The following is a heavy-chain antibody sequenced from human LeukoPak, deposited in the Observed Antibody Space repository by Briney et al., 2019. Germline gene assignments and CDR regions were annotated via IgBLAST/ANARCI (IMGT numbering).Heavy chain of an antibody. CDR3: ARSYSSSWYITQYYYYMDV. D-gene: IGHD6-13*01. V-gene: IGHV4-59*01. Sequence: PSETLSLTCTVSGGSISSYYWSWIRQPPGKGLEWIGYMYYSGSTNYNPSLKSRVTISVDTSKNQFSLKLSSVTAADTAVYYCARSYSSSWYITQYYYYMDVWGKGTTVTVSS. J-gene: IGHJ6*03. CDR1: GGSISSYY. CDR2: MYYSGST.